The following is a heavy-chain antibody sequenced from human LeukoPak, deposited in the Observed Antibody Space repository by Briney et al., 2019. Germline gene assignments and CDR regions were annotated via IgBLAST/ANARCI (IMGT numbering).Heavy chain of an antibody. V-gene: IGHV3-53*01. Sequence: PGGSLRLSCAASGFTVSSNYMSWVRQAPGKGLEWVSVIYIGGSTYYADSVKGRFTISRDNSKNTLYLQMNSLRAEDTAVYYCAKDAATVVVPAAMYYYYGMDVWGQGTTVTVSS. J-gene: IGHJ6*02. CDR3: AKDAATVVVPAAMYYYYGMDV. CDR1: GFTVSSNY. CDR2: IYIGGST. D-gene: IGHD2-2*01.